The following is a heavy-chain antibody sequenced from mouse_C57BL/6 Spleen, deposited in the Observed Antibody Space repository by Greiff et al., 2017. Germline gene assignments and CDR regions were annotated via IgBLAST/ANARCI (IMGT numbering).Heavy chain of an antibody. Sequence: QVQLKQSGAELVKPGASVKLSCKASGYTFTEYTIHWVKQRSGQGLEWIGWFYPGSGSIKYNEKFKDKATLTADKSSRTVYMELSRLTSEDSAVYFCARHERDSNRYYYAMDYWGQGTSVTVSS. V-gene: IGHV1-62-2*01. CDR1: GYTFTEYT. CDR2: FYPGSGSI. J-gene: IGHJ4*01. D-gene: IGHD2-5*01. CDR3: ARHERDSNRYYYAMDY.